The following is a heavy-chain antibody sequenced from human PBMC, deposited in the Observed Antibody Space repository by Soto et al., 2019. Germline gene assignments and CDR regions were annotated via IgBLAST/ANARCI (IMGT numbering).Heavy chain of an antibody. J-gene: IGHJ4*02. V-gene: IGHV1-18*04. Sequence: ASVKFSCKTSGYTFSNYDFSWVRQAPGQGLEWMGWVSNKNGVTNYAEKFRDRVTMTTDISTNTIYMELRSLRSDDTAVYFCARERLNTGWYGFDHWGQGTQVTVSS. CDR2: VSNKNGVT. CDR3: ARERLNTGWYGFDH. D-gene: IGHD6-19*01. CDR1: GYTFSNYD.